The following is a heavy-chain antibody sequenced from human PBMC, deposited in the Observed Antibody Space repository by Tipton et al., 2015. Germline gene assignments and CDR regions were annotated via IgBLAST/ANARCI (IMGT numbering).Heavy chain of an antibody. CDR2: IHYSGST. CDR1: NASISSDY. D-gene: IGHD3-10*01. V-gene: IGHV4-59*01. J-gene: IGHJ6*02. CDR3: ARDGGVKTTTNMVRGIVVDHSYYYGVDV. Sequence: TLSLTCTVSNASISSDYWSWIRQSPGKGLEWIGYIHYSGSTDYNPSLKSRVTISIDWSKNQFSLRLTSVTAADTAVYYCARDGGVKTTTNMVRGIVVDHSYYYGVDVWGQGTTVTVSS.